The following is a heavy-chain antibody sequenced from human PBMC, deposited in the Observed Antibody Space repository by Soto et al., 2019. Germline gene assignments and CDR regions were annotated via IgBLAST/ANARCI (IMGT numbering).Heavy chain of an antibody. CDR2: INTYNGNT. CDR1: GYSFTRYG. CDR3: AMVDVYVTPSPQDV. Sequence: QVQLVQSRAEVKNPGASVKVSCKASGYSFTRYGIAWARQAPGQGLEWMGWINTYNGNTNYAQNLQGRVTLTTDTSMSTTYMVLTSLRSNDTAIYYCAMVDVYVTPSPQDVWGQGTTVIVAS. V-gene: IGHV1-18*01. D-gene: IGHD3-16*01. J-gene: IGHJ6*02.